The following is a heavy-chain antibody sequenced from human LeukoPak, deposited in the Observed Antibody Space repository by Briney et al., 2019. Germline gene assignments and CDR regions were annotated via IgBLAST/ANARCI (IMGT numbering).Heavy chain of an antibody. Sequence: GGSLRLPCAASGFTFSSYAMSWVRQAPGKGLEWISYISYDSRIKYYADSVKGRFTISRDNAKNSLYLQMNSLRDEDTAVYYCASDRNWSFDYWGQGTLVTVSS. CDR3: ASDRNWSFDY. J-gene: IGHJ4*02. CDR2: ISYDSRIK. V-gene: IGHV3-48*02. D-gene: IGHD1-1*01. CDR1: GFTFSSYA.